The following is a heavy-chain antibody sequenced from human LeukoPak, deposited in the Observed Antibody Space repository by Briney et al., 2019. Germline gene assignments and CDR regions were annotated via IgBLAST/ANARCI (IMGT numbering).Heavy chain of an antibody. V-gene: IGHV1-18*01. J-gene: IGHJ4*02. CDR3: ARAVPATSGYFGELDY. D-gene: IGHD3-22*01. CDR2: INICSGTT. Sequence: ASVKVSCKASGYTFRSYGITWVRQAPGQGLEWKGWINICSGTTNQAEKLQGRVTMTTDISTSTAYMELRSLRSDDTAVYYCARAVPATSGYFGELDYWGQGTLVTVSS. CDR1: GYTFRSYG.